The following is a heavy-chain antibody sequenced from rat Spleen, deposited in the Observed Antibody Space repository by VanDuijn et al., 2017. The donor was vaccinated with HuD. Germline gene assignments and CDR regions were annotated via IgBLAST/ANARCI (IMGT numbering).Heavy chain of an antibody. D-gene: IGHD1-12*01. CDR3: ARANRESYAHFDY. J-gene: IGHJ2*01. V-gene: IGHV2-43*01. CDR2: IWTGGTT. Sequence: QVQLKESGPGLVQPSQTLSLTCTVSGFSPTNYHVSWVRQPPGKGLEWMGVIWTGGTTAYNSLLKSRLSISRDSSKSQVFLEKNSLKTEDTATYYCARANRESYAHFDYWGQGVMVTVSS. CDR1: GFSPTNYH.